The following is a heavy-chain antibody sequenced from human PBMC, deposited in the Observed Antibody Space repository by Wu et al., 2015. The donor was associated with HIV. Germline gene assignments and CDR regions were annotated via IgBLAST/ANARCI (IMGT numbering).Heavy chain of an antibody. CDR3: ARVVAVVAVATITLTT. V-gene: IGHV1-18*01. Sequence: QVQLVQSGTEVKKPGASVKVSCKASGYTFISYGISWLRQAPGQGLEWVGWINANNGNRNYAQKLQGRVTLTTDTSTRTAFMELRSLRSDDTAVYYCARVVAVVAVATITLTTWGQGTLVTVSS. D-gene: IGHD2-2*01. J-gene: IGHJ1*01. CDR2: INANNGNR. CDR1: GYTFISYG.